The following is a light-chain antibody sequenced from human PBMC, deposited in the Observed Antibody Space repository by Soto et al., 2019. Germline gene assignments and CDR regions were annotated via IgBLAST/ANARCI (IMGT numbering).Light chain of an antibody. V-gene: IGKV1-5*03. J-gene: IGKJ1*01. CDR2: KAS. Sequence: DIQMTQSPSTLSASVGDRVTITCRASQSISYWLAWYQQKPGKAPKLLIYKASSLESGVPSRFSGSGSGTEFTLTISRLQPDDFATYYCQQYNSYSWTFGQGTKVEIK. CDR3: QQYNSYSWT. CDR1: QSISYW.